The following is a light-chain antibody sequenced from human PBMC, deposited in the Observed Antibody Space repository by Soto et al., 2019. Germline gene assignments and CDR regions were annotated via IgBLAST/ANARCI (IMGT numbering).Light chain of an antibody. V-gene: IGKV1-5*01. CDR2: DAS. Sequence: DIQMTQSPSTLSASVGDRVTITCRASQSISSWLAWYQQKPGKAPKLLIYDASSLESGAPSRFSGSGSGTEFTLTISSLQPDDFATYYCQQYNSYPTFGQGTRLEIK. CDR3: QQYNSYPT. CDR1: QSISSW. J-gene: IGKJ5*01.